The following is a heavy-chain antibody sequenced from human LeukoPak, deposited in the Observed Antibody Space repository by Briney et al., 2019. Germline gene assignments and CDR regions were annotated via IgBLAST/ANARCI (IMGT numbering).Heavy chain of an antibody. CDR3: TGSSGYPVSYYFDY. Sequence: GGSLRLSCAASGFTFSSYAMSWFRQAPGKGLEWVGFIRSKAYGGTTEYAASVKGRFTISRDDSKSIAYLQMNSLKTEDTAVYYCTGSSGYPVSYYFDYWGQGTLVTVSS. D-gene: IGHD3-22*01. V-gene: IGHV3-49*03. J-gene: IGHJ4*02. CDR2: IRSKAYGGTT. CDR1: GFTFSSYA.